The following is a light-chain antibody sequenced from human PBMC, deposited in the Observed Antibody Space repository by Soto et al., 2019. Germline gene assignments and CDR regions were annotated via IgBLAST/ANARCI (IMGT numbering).Light chain of an antibody. Sequence: QPVLTQPPSVSGAPGQRVTISCTGSSSNIGAGYDVHWYQQLPGTAPKLLIYGNSNRPSGVPDRFSGSKSGTSASLAITGLRAGGEADYYCQSYDSSLSGRGYVFGTGTKVTVL. J-gene: IGLJ1*01. V-gene: IGLV1-40*01. CDR2: GNS. CDR1: SSNIGAGYD. CDR3: QSYDSSLSGRGYV.